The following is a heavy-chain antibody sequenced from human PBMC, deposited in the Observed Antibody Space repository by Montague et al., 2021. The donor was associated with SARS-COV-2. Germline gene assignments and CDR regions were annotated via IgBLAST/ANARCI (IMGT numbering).Heavy chain of an antibody. Sequence: PALVKPTQTLALTCTFSGFSLSTRTVGVGWTRQPPGKALEWLAPIYWGDDKRYSPSLKSRLTITKVTSKNQVVLTMTNMDPVDTATYYCAHRLPAVAAFDYWGQGTLVTVSS. CDR1: GFSLSTRTVG. CDR2: IYWGDDK. CDR3: AHRLPAVAAFDY. V-gene: IGHV2-5*02. J-gene: IGHJ4*02. D-gene: IGHD6-6*01.